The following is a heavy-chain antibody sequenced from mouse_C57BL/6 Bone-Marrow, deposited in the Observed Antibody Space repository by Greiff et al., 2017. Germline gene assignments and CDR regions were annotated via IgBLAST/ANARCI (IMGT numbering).Heavy chain of an antibody. CDR3: ARQGSTTVVAGRFAY. V-gene: IGHV5-6*01. Sequence: EVQLQESGGDLVKPGGSLKLSCAASGFTFSSYGMSLVRQTPDKRLEWVATISSGGRYTYSPDSVTGRFTISRDNAKNTLYLQMSSLKSEDTAMYYCARQGSTTVVAGRFAYWGQGTLVTVSA. J-gene: IGHJ3*01. CDR2: ISSGGRYT. D-gene: IGHD1-1*01. CDR1: GFTFSSYG.